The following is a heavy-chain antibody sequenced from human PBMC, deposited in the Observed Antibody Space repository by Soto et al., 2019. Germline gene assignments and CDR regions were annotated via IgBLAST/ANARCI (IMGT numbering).Heavy chain of an antibody. D-gene: IGHD3-10*01. J-gene: IGHJ6*02. V-gene: IGHV4-30-4*01. CDR1: GGSISSGDYY. CDR3: AKGRAVRGAYGMDV. CDR2: IYYSGST. Sequence: PSETLSLTCTVSGGSISSGDYYWSWIRQPPGKGLEWIGYIYYSGSTYYNPSLKSRVTISVDTSKNQFSLKLSSVTAADTAVYYCAKGRAVRGAYGMDVWGQGTTVTAP.